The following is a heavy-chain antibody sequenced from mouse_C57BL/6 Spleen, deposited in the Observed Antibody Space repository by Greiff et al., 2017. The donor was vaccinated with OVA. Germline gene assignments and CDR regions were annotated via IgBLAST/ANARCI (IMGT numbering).Heavy chain of an antibody. CDR2: INPNNGGT. J-gene: IGHJ3*01. CDR3: ARLGLGFAY. D-gene: IGHD3-1*01. V-gene: IGHV1-18*01. CDR1: GYTFTDYN. Sequence: EVQLQQSGPELVKPGDSVKIPCKASGYTFTDYNMDWVKQSHGKSLEWIGDINPNNGGTIYNQKFKGKATLTVDKSSSTAYMELRSLTSEDTAVYYCARLGLGFAYWGQGTMVTVSA.